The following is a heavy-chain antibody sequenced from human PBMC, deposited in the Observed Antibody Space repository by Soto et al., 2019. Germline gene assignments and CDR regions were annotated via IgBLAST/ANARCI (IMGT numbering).Heavy chain of an antibody. CDR2: ISYDGNNK. CDR3: ARAGCDGGTCYTLVGLRYGMDV. J-gene: IGHJ6*02. V-gene: IGHV3-30-3*01. CDR1: GFTFSNYA. D-gene: IGHD2-15*01. Sequence: QVQLVESGGGVVQPGRSLRLSCAASGFTFSNYAMYWVRQAPGKGLEWVAVISYDGNNKYYADSVKGRFTISRDNSKNRLYLQRNSLRAEDTAVYYCARAGCDGGTCYTLVGLRYGMDVWGQGTTVTVSS.